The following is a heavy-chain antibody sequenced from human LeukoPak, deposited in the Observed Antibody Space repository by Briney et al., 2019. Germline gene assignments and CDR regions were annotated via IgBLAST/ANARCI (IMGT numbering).Heavy chain of an antibody. CDR2: NYYSGST. CDR3: ASRYYSYYYMDV. V-gene: IGHV4-39*01. J-gene: IGHJ6*03. Sequence: SETLSLTCNVSGVSISSMSYYWGWIRQPPGKGLEWIGSNYYSGSTDYSPSLKSRVPISVDTSKNQFSLKLTSVTAAYTAVYYCASRYYSYYYMDVWGKGTTVIVSS. CDR1: GVSISSMSYY.